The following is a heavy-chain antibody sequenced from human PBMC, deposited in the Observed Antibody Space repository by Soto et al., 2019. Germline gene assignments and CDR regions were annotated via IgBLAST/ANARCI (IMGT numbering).Heavy chain of an antibody. Sequence: PSETLSLTCTVSGDSISSYYWSWIRQPPGKGLEWIGYIYYSGSTNYNPSLKSRVTISVDTSKNQFSLKLSSVTAADTAVYYCARDRDFLHDASDIWGQGTMVTVSS. J-gene: IGHJ3*02. V-gene: IGHV4-59*01. CDR1: GDSISSYY. D-gene: IGHD3-3*01. CDR3: ARDRDFLHDASDI. CDR2: IYYSGST.